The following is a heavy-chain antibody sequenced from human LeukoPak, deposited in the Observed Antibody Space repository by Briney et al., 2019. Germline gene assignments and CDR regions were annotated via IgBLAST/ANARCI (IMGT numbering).Heavy chain of an antibody. CDR1: GGSISSYY. J-gene: IGHJ4*02. V-gene: IGHV4-59*01. D-gene: IGHD4-11*01. Sequence: PSETLSLTCSVSGGSISSYYWSWIRQPPGKGLEWIGYIYYSGSTNYNPSLKSRVTISLDTSKNQFSLKLSSVTAADTAVYYCARGDYTPHLDYWGQGTLVTVSS. CDR3: ARGDYTPHLDY. CDR2: IYYSGST.